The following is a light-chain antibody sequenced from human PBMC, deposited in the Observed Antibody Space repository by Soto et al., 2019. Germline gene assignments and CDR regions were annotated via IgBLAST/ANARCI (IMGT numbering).Light chain of an antibody. J-gene: IGKJ5*01. CDR1: QSVSSY. V-gene: IGKV3-11*01. CDR3: QQRSNWPLIT. Sequence: EIGMTQSPATLSLSPVERATLSCRASQSVSSYLAWYQQKPGQAPRLLIYDASNRATGIPARFSGSGSGTDFTLTISSLEPEDFAVYYCQQRSNWPLITFGQGTRLEIK. CDR2: DAS.